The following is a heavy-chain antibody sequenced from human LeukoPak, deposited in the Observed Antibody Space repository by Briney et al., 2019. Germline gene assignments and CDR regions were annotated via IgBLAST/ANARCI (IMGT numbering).Heavy chain of an antibody. CDR2: INSDGSST. J-gene: IGHJ4*02. Sequence: PGGSLRLSCAASGFTFSSYWMHWVRQAPGKGLVWVSRINSDGSSTSYADSVKGRFTISRDNAENTLYLQMNSLRAEDTAVYYCARVPVVPAAIWQDACRYYFDYWGQGTLVTVSS. D-gene: IGHD2-2*02. CDR3: ARVPVVPAAIWQDACRYYFDY. CDR1: GFTFSSYW. V-gene: IGHV3-74*01.